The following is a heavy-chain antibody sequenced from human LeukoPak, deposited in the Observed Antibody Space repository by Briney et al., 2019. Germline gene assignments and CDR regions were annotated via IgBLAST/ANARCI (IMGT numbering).Heavy chain of an antibody. V-gene: IGHV3-15*01. CDR2: IKSKTDGGTT. CDR1: GFTFSNAW. J-gene: IGHJ4*02. CDR3: TTVRITMVRGVIIKGYYFDY. D-gene: IGHD3-10*01. Sequence: GGSLRLSCAASGFTFSNAWMSWVRQAPGKGLEWVGRIKSKTDGGTTDYAAPVKGRFTISRDDSKNTLYLQMNSLKTEDTAVYYCTTVRITMVRGVIIKGYYFDYWGQGTLVTVSS.